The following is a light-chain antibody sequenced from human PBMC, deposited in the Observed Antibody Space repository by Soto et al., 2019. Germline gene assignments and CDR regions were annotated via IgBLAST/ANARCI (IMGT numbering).Light chain of an antibody. CDR3: SSYAGSSTLV. Sequence: LTQPPSASGSPGQSVTFSCTGTSSDVGGYNYVSWYQQLPGKAPKLIIYDVDKRPSGVPDRFSGSKSGNTASLTVSGLQAEDEADYYCSSYAGSSTLVFGGGTKLTVL. CDR1: SSDVGGYNY. V-gene: IGLV2-8*01. J-gene: IGLJ2*01. CDR2: DVD.